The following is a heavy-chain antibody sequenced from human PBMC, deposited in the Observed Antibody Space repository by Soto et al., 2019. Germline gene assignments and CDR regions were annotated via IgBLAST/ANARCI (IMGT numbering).Heavy chain of an antibody. CDR3: AKDYYDYIWGSYRYTTNDAFDI. J-gene: IGHJ3*02. CDR2: ISGSGGST. Sequence: GGSLRLSCAASGFTFSSYAMSWVRQAPGKGLEWVSAISGSGGSTYYADSVKGRFTISRDNSKNTLYLQMNSLRAEDTAVYYCAKDYYDYIWGSYRYTTNDAFDIWGQGTMVTVSS. CDR1: GFTFSSYA. V-gene: IGHV3-23*01. D-gene: IGHD3-16*02.